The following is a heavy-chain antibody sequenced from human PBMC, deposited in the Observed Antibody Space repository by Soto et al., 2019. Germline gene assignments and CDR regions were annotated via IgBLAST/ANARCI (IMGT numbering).Heavy chain of an antibody. CDR3: VRGSFGYYGP. J-gene: IGHJ5*02. V-gene: IGHV3-49*04. D-gene: IGHD3-3*01. CDR2: IINPGYGGTT. CDR1: GFSFVEYA. Sequence: GGSLRLSCTTSGFSFVEYAMTWVRQAPGKGLEWVGFIINPGYGGTTEYATSVKGRFIISRDDSMSSAYLQLNSLKVDDSAVYYCVRGSFGYYGPWGQGTLVTVSS.